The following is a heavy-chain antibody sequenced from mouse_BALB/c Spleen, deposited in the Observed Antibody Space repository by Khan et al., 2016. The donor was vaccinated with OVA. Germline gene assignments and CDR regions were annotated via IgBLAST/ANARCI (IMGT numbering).Heavy chain of an antibody. J-gene: IGHJ3*01. V-gene: IGHV1-9*01. D-gene: IGHD2-2*01. CDR3: ARGGYGGFAY. CDR1: GYTFSSYW. CDR2: ILTGSKNT. Sequence: QVQLQQSGAELMKPGASVKISCKATGYTFSSYWIEWVRQRPGHGLEWIGDILTGSKNTNYNEKFKGKATFTADTSSNTAYMQLSSLTSEDSAVYYCARGGYGGFAYWGQGALVTVSA.